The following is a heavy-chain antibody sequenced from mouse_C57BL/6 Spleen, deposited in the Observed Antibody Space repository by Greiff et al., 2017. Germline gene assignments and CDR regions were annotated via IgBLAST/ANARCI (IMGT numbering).Heavy chain of an antibody. Sequence: VQLQQSGPELVKPGASVKISCKASGYAFSSSWMNWVKQRPGKGLVWIGRIYPGDGDTNYNGKFKGKATLTADKSSSTAYMQLSSLTSKDSAVYFCARGNGNYDGVLDYWGQGTTLTVSS. J-gene: IGHJ2*01. D-gene: IGHD2-1*01. CDR3: ARGNGNYDGVLDY. V-gene: IGHV1-82*01. CDR1: GYAFSSSW. CDR2: IYPGDGDT.